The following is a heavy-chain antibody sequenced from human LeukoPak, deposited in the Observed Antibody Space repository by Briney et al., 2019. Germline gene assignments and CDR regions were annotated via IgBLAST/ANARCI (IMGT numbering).Heavy chain of an antibody. CDR3: AREGSTRMVLGYMDV. V-gene: IGHV1-46*01. CDR1: GYTFSNYY. D-gene: IGHD3-10*01. CDR2: INLGAGNT. Sequence: ASVKVSCKASGYTFSNYYMHWVRQAPGQGLEWMGIINLGAGNTRYAQKFQGRVTMTRDTSTSTIYMDLSSLRSEDTAVYYCAREGSTRMVLGYMDVWGKGTTVTDSS. J-gene: IGHJ6*03.